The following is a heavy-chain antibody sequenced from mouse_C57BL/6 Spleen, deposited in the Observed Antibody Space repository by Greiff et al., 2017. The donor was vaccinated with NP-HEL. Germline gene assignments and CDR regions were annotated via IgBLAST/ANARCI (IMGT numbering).Heavy chain of an antibody. CDR2: INPNNGGT. CDR3: AEEGYYGNPAWFAY. J-gene: IGHJ3*01. Sequence: EVQLQQSGPELVKPGASVKMSCKASGYTFTDYNMHWVKQSHGKSLEWIGYINPNNGGTSYNQKFKGKATLTVNKSSSTAYMELRSLTSEDSAVYYWAEEGYYGNPAWFAYWGQGTLVTVSA. CDR1: GYTFTDYN. V-gene: IGHV1-22*01. D-gene: IGHD2-1*01.